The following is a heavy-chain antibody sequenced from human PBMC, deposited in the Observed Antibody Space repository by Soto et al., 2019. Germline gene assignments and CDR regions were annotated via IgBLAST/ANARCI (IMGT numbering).Heavy chain of an antibody. V-gene: IGHV3-15*01. CDR3: TTDRMVRGVIDDY. Sequence: EVQLVESGGGLVKPGGSLRLSCAASGFTFSNAWMSWVRQAPGKGLEWVGRIKSKTDGGTTDYAAPVKGRFTISRDDSKNTLYLQMNSLKTEDTAVYYCTTDRMVRGVIDDYRGQGTLVTVSS. CDR2: IKSKTDGGTT. D-gene: IGHD3-10*01. CDR1: GFTFSNAW. J-gene: IGHJ4*02.